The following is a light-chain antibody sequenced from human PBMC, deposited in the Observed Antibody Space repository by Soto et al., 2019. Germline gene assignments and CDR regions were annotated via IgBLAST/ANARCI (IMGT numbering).Light chain of an antibody. CDR2: GAS. CDR1: QSINRD. CDR3: QQYKSWPIT. Sequence: EIVMKQSPAALSVSPGESATLTCRASQSINRDLAWYVQKPGQAPRRVVYGASTWATGVPPRFTGSGSGTEFTLTISGLQSEDFAVYYCQQYKSWPITFGQGTLLEIK. J-gene: IGKJ5*01. V-gene: IGKV3D-15*01.